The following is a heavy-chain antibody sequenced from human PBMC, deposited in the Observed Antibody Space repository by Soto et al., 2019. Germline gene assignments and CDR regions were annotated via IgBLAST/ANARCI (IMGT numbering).Heavy chain of an antibody. V-gene: IGHV4-34*01. CDR1: GGSFSGYY. CDR2: INHSGST. J-gene: IGHJ4*02. D-gene: IGHD2-15*01. Sequence: QVQLQQWGAGLLKPSETLSLTCAVYGGSFSGYYWSWIRQPPGKGLEWIGEINHSGSTNYNPSLKSRVTISVDTSKNQFSLKLSSVTAADTAVYYCARAHCSGGSCYFGGDFDYWGQGTLVTVSS. CDR3: ARAHCSGGSCYFGGDFDY.